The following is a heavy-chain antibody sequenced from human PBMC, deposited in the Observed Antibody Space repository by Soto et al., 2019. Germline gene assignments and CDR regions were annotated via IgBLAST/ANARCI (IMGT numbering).Heavy chain of an antibody. V-gene: IGHV4-39*01. Sequence: PSETLSLTCTVSGDSISGSSYYWGLIRQSPEKGLEWIGTIYYGGSTYYNPSLKSRVSISVDTSKNQFSLKLSSVTAADTAVYYCARHNFYFDSSGYFLPDYWGQGTLVTVSS. J-gene: IGHJ4*02. D-gene: IGHD3-22*01. CDR2: IYYGGST. CDR1: GDSISGSSYY. CDR3: ARHNFYFDSSGYFLPDY.